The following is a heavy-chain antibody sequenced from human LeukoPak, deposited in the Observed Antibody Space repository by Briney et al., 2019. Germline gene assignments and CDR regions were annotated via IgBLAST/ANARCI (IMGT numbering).Heavy chain of an antibody. Sequence: GGSLRLSCAASGFAFRNYAMTWVRQAPGKGLEWVAAISDSGAKTSYADSVKGRYTISRDNSKNMLYLQMNSLRVEDTAVYSCARDSKCDCWGQGTLATVSS. CDR2: ISDSGAKT. CDR1: GFAFRNYA. V-gene: IGHV3-23*01. CDR3: ARDSKCDC. J-gene: IGHJ4*02.